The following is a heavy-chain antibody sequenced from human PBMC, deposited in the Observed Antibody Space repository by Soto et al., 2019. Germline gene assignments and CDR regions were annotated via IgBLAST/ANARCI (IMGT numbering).Heavy chain of an antibody. J-gene: IGHJ6*02. D-gene: IGHD4-17*01. CDR3: ARDRTVMYYYYYGMDV. CDR1: GFTFSSYG. V-gene: IGHV3-33*01. CDR2: IWYDGSNK. Sequence: GGSLRLSCAASGFTFSSYGMHWVRQSPGKGLEWVAVIWYDGSNKYYADSVKGRFTISRDNSKNTLYLQMNSLRAEDTAVYYCARDRTVMYYYYYGMDVWGQGTTVTVSS.